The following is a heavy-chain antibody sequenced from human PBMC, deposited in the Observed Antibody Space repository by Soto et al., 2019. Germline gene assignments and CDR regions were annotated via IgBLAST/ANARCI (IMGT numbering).Heavy chain of an antibody. J-gene: IGHJ6*02. V-gene: IGHV1-69*02. CDR2: IIPIVDIP. D-gene: IGHD2-8*02. Sequence: QVQLVQSGAEVKKPGSSVKVSCKASGGTFSRYTFTWVRQAPGQGLEWMGRIIPIVDIPNYAQKFQGRVTITADKSPSTAYMELSRLTSGDTAVYYCASHFTGVLVLGTSPPGGDNFGWDVWGQGTTVSVS. CDR1: GGTFSRYT. CDR3: ASHFTGVLVLGTSPPGGDNFGWDV.